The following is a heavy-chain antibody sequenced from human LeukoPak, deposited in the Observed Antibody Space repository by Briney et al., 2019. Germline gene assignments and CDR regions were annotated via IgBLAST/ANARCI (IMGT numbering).Heavy chain of an antibody. D-gene: IGHD6-19*01. V-gene: IGHV1-18*01. CDR2: ISAYNGNT. CDR3: ARDLDSSGSGTADY. CDR1: GYTLTSYG. Sequence: ASVKVSCKASGYTLTSYGISWVRQAPGQGLEWMGWISAYNGNTNYAQKLQGRVTMTTDTSTSTAYMELRSLRSDDTAVYYCARDLDSSGSGTADYWGQGTLVTVSS. J-gene: IGHJ4*02.